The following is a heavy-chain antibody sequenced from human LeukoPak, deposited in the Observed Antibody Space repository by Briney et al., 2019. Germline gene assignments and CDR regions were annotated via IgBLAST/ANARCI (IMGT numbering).Heavy chain of an antibody. J-gene: IGHJ3*02. CDR2: ISSSGSTI. CDR1: GFTFSSYE. D-gene: IGHD4-17*01. CDR3: ASPRTTVTTLDAFDI. V-gene: IGHV3-48*03. Sequence: GGSLRLSCAASGFTFSSYEMNWVRQAPGKGLEWVSYISSSGSTIYYADSVKGRFTISRDNAKNSLYLQMNSLRAEDTAVYYCASPRTTVTTLDAFDIWGQGTMVTVSS.